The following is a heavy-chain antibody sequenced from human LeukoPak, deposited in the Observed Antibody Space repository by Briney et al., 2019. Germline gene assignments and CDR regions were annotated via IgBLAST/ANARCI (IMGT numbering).Heavy chain of an antibody. Sequence: SVKVSCKASGGTFSSYAISWVRQAPGQGLEWMGRIIPILGIANYAQKFQGRATITADKSTSTAYMELSSLRSEDTAVYYCARTYTAMVFGGNYYFDYWGQGTLVTVSS. J-gene: IGHJ4*02. D-gene: IGHD5-18*01. CDR3: ARTYTAMVFGGNYYFDY. CDR1: GGTFSSYA. CDR2: IIPILGIA. V-gene: IGHV1-69*04.